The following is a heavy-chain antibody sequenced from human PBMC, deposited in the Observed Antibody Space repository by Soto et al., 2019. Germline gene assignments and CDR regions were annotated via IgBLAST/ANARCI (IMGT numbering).Heavy chain of an antibody. CDR1: GFTFSSYT. D-gene: IGHD2-2*01. V-gene: IGHV3-21*01. J-gene: IGHJ4*02. Sequence: GGSLRLSCAGSGFTFSSYTMNWVRQAPGKGLEWVASISGTSTYIHYADSVKGRFTISRDNAKKSLYLQMNSLRAEDTAVYYCARVIIVRRGYFDFWGQGTLVTAPQ. CDR2: ISGTSTYI. CDR3: ARVIIVRRGYFDF.